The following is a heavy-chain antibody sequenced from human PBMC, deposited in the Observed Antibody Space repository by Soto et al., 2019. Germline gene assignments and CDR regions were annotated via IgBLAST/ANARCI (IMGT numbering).Heavy chain of an antibody. D-gene: IGHD6-13*01. CDR3: ARDAPRIAAAGTTKLDYYYYGMDV. V-gene: IGHV1-69*13. J-gene: IGHJ6*02. CDR1: GGTFSSYA. CDR2: IIPIFGTA. Sequence: ASVKVSCKASGGTFSSYAISWVRQAPGQGLEWMGGIIPIFGTANYAQKFQGRVTITADESTSTAYMELSSLRSEDTAVYYCARDAPRIAAAGTTKLDYYYYGMDVWGQGTTVTVSS.